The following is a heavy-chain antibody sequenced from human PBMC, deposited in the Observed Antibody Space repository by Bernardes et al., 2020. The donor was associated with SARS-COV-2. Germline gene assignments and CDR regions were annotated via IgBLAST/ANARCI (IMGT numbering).Heavy chain of an antibody. Sequence: GGSLRLSCVGSGFSFTDYSMHWVRQAPGKGLEWLSYISSSSDTIYYADSAKGRFTISRDNAKNSLSLQMNSLRAEDTAVYYCARDWRSEFWSGYSAFDYWGQGTLVTVSS. D-gene: IGHD3-3*01. J-gene: IGHJ4*02. CDR1: GFSFTDYS. CDR3: ARDWRSEFWSGYSAFDY. V-gene: IGHV3-48*01. CDR2: ISSSSDTI.